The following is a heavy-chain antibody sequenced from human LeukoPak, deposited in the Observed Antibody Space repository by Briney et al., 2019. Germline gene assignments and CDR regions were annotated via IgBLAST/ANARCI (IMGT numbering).Heavy chain of an antibody. CDR1: GGSISSSSYY. J-gene: IGHJ4*02. Sequence: PSETLSLTCTVSGGSISSSSYYWGWICQPPGKGLEWIGSIYYSGSTYYNPSLKSRVTISVDTSKNQFSLKLSSVTAADTAVYYCARGGYQRPFDYWGQGTLVTVSS. V-gene: IGHV4-39*01. D-gene: IGHD5-18*01. CDR3: ARGGYQRPFDY. CDR2: IYYSGST.